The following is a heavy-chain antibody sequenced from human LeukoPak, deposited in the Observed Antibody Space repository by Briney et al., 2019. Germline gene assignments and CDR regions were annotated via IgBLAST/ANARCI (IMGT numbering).Heavy chain of an antibody. V-gene: IGHV1-69*05. CDR1: GGTFSSYA. CDR3: GYSYGYRRYYYYYYMDV. J-gene: IGHJ6*03. Sequence: GSSVKVSCKASGGTFSSYATSWVRQAPGQGLEWMGGIIPIFGTANYAQKYQGRVTITTDESTSTAYMELSSLRSEDTAVYYCGYSYGYRRYYYYYYMDVWGKGTTVTVSS. CDR2: IIPIFGTA. D-gene: IGHD5-18*01.